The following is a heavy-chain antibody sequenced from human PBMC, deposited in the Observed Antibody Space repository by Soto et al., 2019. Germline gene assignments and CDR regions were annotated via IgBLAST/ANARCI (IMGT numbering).Heavy chain of an antibody. D-gene: IGHD3-16*02. CDR1: GYSISSGYY. CDR2: IYHSGST. CDR3: ARGGPPGVGINDYVWGSYRYLNVYYFDY. Sequence: ETLSLTCAVSGYSISSGYYWGWIRQPPGKGLEWIGSIYHSGSTYYNPSLKSRVTISVDTSKNQFSLKLSSVTAADTAVYYCARGGPPGVGINDYVWGSYRYLNVYYFDYWGQGTLVTVSS. J-gene: IGHJ4*02. V-gene: IGHV4-38-2*01.